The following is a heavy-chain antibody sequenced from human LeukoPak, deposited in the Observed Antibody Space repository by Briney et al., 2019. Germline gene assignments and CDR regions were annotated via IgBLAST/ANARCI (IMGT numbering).Heavy chain of an antibody. J-gene: IGHJ4*02. V-gene: IGHV4-61*02. D-gene: IGHD1-26*01. CDR3: ARKSGSYLPFDY. CDR2: IYTSGST. Sequence: SETLSLTCTVSGGSISSSSYYWSWIRQPAGKGLEWIGRIYTSGSTNYNPSLKSRVTMSVDTSKNQFSLKLSSVTAADTAVYYCARKSGSYLPFDYWGQGTLVTVSS. CDR1: GGSISSSSYY.